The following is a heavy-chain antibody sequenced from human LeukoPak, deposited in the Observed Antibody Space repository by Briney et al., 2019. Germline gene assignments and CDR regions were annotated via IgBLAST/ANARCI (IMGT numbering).Heavy chain of an antibody. CDR1: GGSFSGYY. J-gene: IGHJ6*03. CDR3: ARGQLTCSGGSCYSNHYYYYYYMDV. D-gene: IGHD2-15*01. CDR2: INHSVST. V-gene: IGHV4-34*01. Sequence: SETLSLTCAVSGGSFSGYYWSWIRQPPGKGLEWIGEINHSVSTNYNPSLKSRVTISVDTSKNQFSLKLSSVTAADTAVYYCARGQLTCSGGSCYSNHYYYYYYMDVWGKGTTVTVSS.